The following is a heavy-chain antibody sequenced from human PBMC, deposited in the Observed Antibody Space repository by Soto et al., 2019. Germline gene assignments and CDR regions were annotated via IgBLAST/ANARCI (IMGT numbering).Heavy chain of an antibody. D-gene: IGHD5-18*01. CDR2: ISGSGGST. J-gene: IGHJ4*02. CDR1: GFTFSSYA. V-gene: IGHV3-23*01. CDR3: AKASGYSYGFPDY. Sequence: GGSLRLSCAASGFTFSSYAMSLVRQAPGKGLEWVSAISGSGGSTYYADSVKGRFTISRDNSKNTLYLQMNSLRAEDTAVYYCAKASGYSYGFPDYWGQGTLVTVSS.